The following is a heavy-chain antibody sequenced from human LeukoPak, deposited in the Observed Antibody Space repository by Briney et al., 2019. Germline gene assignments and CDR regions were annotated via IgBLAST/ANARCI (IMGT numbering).Heavy chain of an antibody. Sequence: SETLSLTCTVSGGSISSYYWSWIRQPPGKGLEWIGYIYYSGSTNYNPSLKGRVTISVDTSKNQFSLKLSSVTAADTAVYYCARRARYCSSTSCSVYFDYWGQGTLVTVSS. V-gene: IGHV4-59*12. CDR1: GGSISSYY. CDR2: IYYSGST. D-gene: IGHD2-2*01. CDR3: ARRARYCSSTSCSVYFDY. J-gene: IGHJ4*02.